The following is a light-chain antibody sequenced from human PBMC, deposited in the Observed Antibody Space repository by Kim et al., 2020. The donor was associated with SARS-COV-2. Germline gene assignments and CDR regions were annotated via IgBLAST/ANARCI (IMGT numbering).Light chain of an antibody. CDR1: QSISSN. V-gene: IGKV3-15*01. CDR2: GAS. CDR3: QQYNNWPLYT. J-gene: IGKJ2*01. Sequence: EVVMTQSPATLSVSPGERVTLSCRASQSISSNLAWYQHKPGQAPRLLIFGASTRATGIPTRFSGSGSETDFTLTISSLQSEDFAVYYCQQYNNWPLYTFGQGTKLEI.